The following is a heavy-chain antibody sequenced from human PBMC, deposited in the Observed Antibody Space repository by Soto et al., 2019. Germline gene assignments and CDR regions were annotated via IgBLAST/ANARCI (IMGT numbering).Heavy chain of an antibody. CDR1: GVTITGRS. CDR2: INPNSGGT. CDR3: ARQKGDYYYYYYMDV. Sequence: PVKATSEASGVTITGRSIWSVRHAPGQGLEWMGWINPNSGGTNYAQKLQGRVTMTTDTSTSTAYMELRSLRSDDTAVYYCARQKGDYYYYYYMDVWGKGTTVTVSS. J-gene: IGHJ6*03. V-gene: IGHV1-18*01.